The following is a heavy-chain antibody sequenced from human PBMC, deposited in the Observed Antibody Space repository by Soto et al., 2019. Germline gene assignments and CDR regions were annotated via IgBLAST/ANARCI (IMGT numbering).Heavy chain of an antibody. CDR1: GYTLTELS. D-gene: IGHD3-10*01. CDR2: FDPEDGET. V-gene: IGHV1-24*01. J-gene: IGHJ6*02. CDR3: ATGGYRSYGTGRAWYYYGMDV. Sequence: QVQLVQSGAEVKKPGASVKVSCKVSGYTLTELSMHWVRQAPGKGLEWMGGFDPEDGETIYAQKFQGRVTMTEDTSTDTAYMELSSLRSEDTAVYYCATGGYRSYGTGRAWYYYGMDVWGQGTTVTVSS.